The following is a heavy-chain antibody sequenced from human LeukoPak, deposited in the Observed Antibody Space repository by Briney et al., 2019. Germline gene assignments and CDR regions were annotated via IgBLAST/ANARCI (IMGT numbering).Heavy chain of an antibody. CDR1: GFTFSSFA. Sequence: GGSLRLSCAASGFTFSSFAMHWVRQAPGKGLEWVSNLNGGGGSTFHADSVKGRFTISRDNSKNTVYMQMNSLRAEDTAVYYCARAGFQLTDYWGQGTLVTVSS. J-gene: IGHJ4*02. D-gene: IGHD1-1*01. CDR2: LNGGGGST. CDR3: ARAGFQLTDY. V-gene: IGHV3-23*01.